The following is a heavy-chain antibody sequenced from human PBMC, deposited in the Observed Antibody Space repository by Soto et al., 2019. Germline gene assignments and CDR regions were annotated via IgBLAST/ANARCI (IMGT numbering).Heavy chain of an antibody. CDR3: AAEGDFYDDSGYAPFDY. J-gene: IGHJ4*02. Sequence: QMQLVQSGPEVKKPGTSVTVSCKASGFSFTSSPVHWVRQARGQRPEWIGWIAVGSGNTNYAQKFQERVTITRDMSTSTAYMDLSSLKSEDTAVYYCAAEGDFYDDSGYAPFDYWGQGTLVTVSS. V-gene: IGHV1-58*01. CDR2: IAVGSGNT. D-gene: IGHD3-22*01. CDR1: GFSFTSSP.